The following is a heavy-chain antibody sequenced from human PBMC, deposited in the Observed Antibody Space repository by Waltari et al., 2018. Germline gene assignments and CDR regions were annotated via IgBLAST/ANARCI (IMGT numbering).Heavy chain of an antibody. V-gene: IGHV4-31*03. Sequence: QVQLQESGPGLVKPSQTLSLTCTVSGGSISSGGYYWSWIRQHPGKGLEWFGYIYYSGRTYYAPTLKSRVTISVDTSKNQVSLKLSSVTAADTAVYYCAREAGYSSGWNYWGQGTLVTVSS. CDR3: AREAGYSSGWNY. J-gene: IGHJ4*02. CDR1: GGSISSGGYY. CDR2: IYYSGRT. D-gene: IGHD6-19*01.